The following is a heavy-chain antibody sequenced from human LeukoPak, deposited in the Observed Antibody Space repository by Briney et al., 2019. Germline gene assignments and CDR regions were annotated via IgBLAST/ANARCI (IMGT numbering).Heavy chain of an antibody. J-gene: IGHJ5*02. CDR1: EFTLNSYE. D-gene: IGHD2-21*02. CDR3: ARDGKTAATPRHDLLDA. CDR2: ISASGTTI. Sequence: GGSLRLSCTAFEFTLNSYEMDWFRQAPGKGPEWVSYISASGTTIYYADSVKGRFTISRDNAKNSLYLEMNSLRAEDTAVYYCARDGKTAATPRHDLLDAWGQGALVTVSS. V-gene: IGHV3-48*03.